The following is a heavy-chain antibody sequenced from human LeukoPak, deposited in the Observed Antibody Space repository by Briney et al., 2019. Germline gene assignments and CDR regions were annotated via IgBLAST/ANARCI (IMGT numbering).Heavy chain of an antibody. CDR3: AKDPIFSGSYGVFDY. V-gene: IGHV3-23*01. CDR1: GFTFSSCA. CDR2: IIDSGNSI. Sequence: GGSLRLSCAASGFTFSSCAMSWVRQAPGKGLEWVSTIIDSGNSIYYADSAEGRFTISRDNSKNTLYLQMNSLRAGDTVVYYCAKDPIFSGSYGVFDYWGLGTLVTVSS. J-gene: IGHJ4*02. D-gene: IGHD1-26*01.